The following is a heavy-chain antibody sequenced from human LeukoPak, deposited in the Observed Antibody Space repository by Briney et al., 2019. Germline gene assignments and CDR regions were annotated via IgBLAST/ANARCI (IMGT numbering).Heavy chain of an antibody. CDR2: ISSSSSTI. CDR1: GFTFSSYS. J-gene: IGHJ3*02. D-gene: IGHD1-26*01. V-gene: IGHV3-48*04. CDR3: ARDWGGGLLTPPNSNDAFDI. Sequence: PGGSLRLSCAASGFTFSSYSMNWVRQAPGKGLEWVSYISSSSSTIYYADSVKGRFTISRDNAKNSLYLQMNSLRAEDTAVYYCARDWGGGLLTPPNSNDAFDIWGQGTMVTVSS.